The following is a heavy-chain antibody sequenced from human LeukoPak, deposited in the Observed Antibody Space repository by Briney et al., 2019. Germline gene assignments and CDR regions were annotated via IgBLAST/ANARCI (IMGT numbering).Heavy chain of an antibody. CDR2: IYVGDSDT. Sequence: GESLKISCKGSGYRFTSCWIAWVRQMPGKGLEWMGIIYVGDSDTRYSPSFQGQVTISADKSISTAYLHWTSLKASDTAMYYCAKLRWPEGDRSSFDFWGQGTLVTVSS. CDR3: AKLRWPEGDRSSFDF. V-gene: IGHV5-51*01. J-gene: IGHJ4*02. CDR1: GYRFTSCW. D-gene: IGHD4-23*01.